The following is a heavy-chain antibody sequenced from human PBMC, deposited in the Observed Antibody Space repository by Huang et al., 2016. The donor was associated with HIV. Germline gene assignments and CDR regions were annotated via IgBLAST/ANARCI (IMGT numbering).Heavy chain of an antibody. V-gene: IGHV1-2*02. CDR3: AREVVSATGYYYYGMDV. J-gene: IGHJ6*02. Sequence: QVQLVQSGAEVKKPGASVKVSCKASGYTFTGYYLHWVRQAPGQGLEWMGWINPKSGGTNYEQKFQGRVTMTRDTSISTAYMELSRLRSDDTAVYYCAREVVSATGYYYYGMDVWGQGTTVTVSS. D-gene: IGHD2-15*01. CDR1: GYTFTGYY. CDR2: INPKSGGT.